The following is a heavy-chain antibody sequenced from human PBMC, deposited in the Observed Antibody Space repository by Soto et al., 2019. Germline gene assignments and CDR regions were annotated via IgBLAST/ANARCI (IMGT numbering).Heavy chain of an antibody. J-gene: IGHJ1*01. Sequence: QVQLVQSGAEVKKPGASVKVSCKASGYTFTSYGISWVRQAPGQGLEWMGWISAYNGNTNYAQKLQGRVTMTTDTSQSPTHMGLRGLGSGGPGGYYCARGNPALGQWGQGNLVPVSS. CDR1: GYTFTSYG. CDR2: ISAYNGNT. V-gene: IGHV1-18*01. CDR3: ARGNPALGQ. D-gene: IGHD4-4*01.